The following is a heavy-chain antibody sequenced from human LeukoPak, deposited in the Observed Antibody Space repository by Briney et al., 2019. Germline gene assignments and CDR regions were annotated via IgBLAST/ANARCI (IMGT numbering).Heavy chain of an antibody. CDR2: IWYDGSNK. Sequence: GGSLRLSCAASGFTFSSYGMRWGRQAPGKGLGWVAVIWYDGSNKYYADSVKGRFTISRDNSKNTLYLQMNSLRAEDTAVYYCARAGPGQWLIAFWGQGNLVTVSS. V-gene: IGHV3-33*01. D-gene: IGHD6-19*01. CDR1: GFTFSSYG. CDR3: ARAGPGQWLIAF. J-gene: IGHJ4*02.